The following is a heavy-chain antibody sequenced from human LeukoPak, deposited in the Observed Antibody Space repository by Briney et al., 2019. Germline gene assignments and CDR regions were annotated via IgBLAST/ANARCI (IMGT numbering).Heavy chain of an antibody. V-gene: IGHV4-4*07. CDR1: GGSISSYY. Sequence: SETLSLTCTVSGGSISSYYWSWIWQPAGKGLEWIGRIYTSGSTNYNPSLKSRVTMSVDTSKNQFSLKLSSVTAADTAVYYCASNIAAAGSEDDAFDIWGQGTMVTVSS. D-gene: IGHD6-13*01. CDR2: IYTSGST. J-gene: IGHJ3*02. CDR3: ASNIAAAGSEDDAFDI.